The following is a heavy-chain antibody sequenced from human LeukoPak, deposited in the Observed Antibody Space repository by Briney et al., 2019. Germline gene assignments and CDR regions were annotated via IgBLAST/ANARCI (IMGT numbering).Heavy chain of an antibody. Sequence: PSGTLSLTCDVSDVSIFRSNWWSWVRQPPGKGLFWIGQISPSGSTNYSPSLKSRVTISVDTSKNQFSLKLSSVTAADTAVYYCARSRGYSGYVPLSAFDIWGQGTMVTVSS. D-gene: IGHD5-12*01. CDR1: DVSIFRSNW. J-gene: IGHJ3*02. CDR2: ISPSGST. CDR3: ARSRGYSGYVPLSAFDI. V-gene: IGHV4-4*02.